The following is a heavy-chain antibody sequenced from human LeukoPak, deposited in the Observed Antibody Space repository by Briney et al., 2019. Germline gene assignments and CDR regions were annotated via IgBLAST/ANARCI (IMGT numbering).Heavy chain of an antibody. D-gene: IGHD3-22*01. CDR3: ARDPLGSSGYYDY. CDR2: IHGDGTTT. V-gene: IGHV3-74*01. Sequence: GGSLRLSCAASGFTFTSYWMHWVRQAPGKGLVWVSRIHGDGTTTNYADSVKGRFTISRDNAKNTLYLQMNSLRAEDTAVYYCARDPLGSSGYYDYWGQGTLVTVSS. J-gene: IGHJ4*02. CDR1: GFTFTSYW.